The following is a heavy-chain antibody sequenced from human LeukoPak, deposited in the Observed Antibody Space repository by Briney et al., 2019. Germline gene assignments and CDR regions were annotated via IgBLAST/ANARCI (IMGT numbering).Heavy chain of an antibody. Sequence: SETLSLTCTVSGGSISSYYWSWIRQPPGKGLEWIGYSYYSGSTNYNPSLKIRVTISVDTSKNQFSLKLSSVTAADTAVYYCARVGYFDWLFFDYWGQGTLVTVSS. CDR2: SYYSGST. J-gene: IGHJ4*02. D-gene: IGHD3-9*01. V-gene: IGHV4-59*01. CDR3: ARVGYFDWLFFDY. CDR1: GGSISSYY.